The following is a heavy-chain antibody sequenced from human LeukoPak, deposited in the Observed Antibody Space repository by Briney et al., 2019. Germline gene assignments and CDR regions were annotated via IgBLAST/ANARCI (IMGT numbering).Heavy chain of an antibody. J-gene: IGHJ4*02. V-gene: IGHV3-21*01. CDR1: GFTFSSYW. D-gene: IGHD5-12*01. CDR2: ISSSSSYI. Sequence: GGSLRLSCAASGFTFSSYWMSWVRQAPGKGLEWVSSISSSSSYIYYADSVKGRFTISRDNAKNSLYLQMNSLRAEDTAVYYCARVRYSGYDPLSDWGQGTLVTVSS. CDR3: ARVRYSGYDPLSD.